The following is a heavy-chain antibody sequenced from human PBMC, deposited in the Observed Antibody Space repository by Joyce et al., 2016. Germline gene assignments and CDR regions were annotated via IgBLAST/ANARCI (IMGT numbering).Heavy chain of an antibody. CDR2: INQIGST. Sequence: QVQLQQWGAGLLKPSETLSLTCTIFGGSLRGYYWTWIRQSPGQGLEWIGDINQIGSTNYNPSLESRVTISLHTSENQFSLQLNALTAADTAVYYCARGRLRPSFDYWGLGTQVTVSS. V-gene: IGHV4-34*02. CDR3: ARGRLRPSFDY. CDR1: GGSLRGYY. D-gene: IGHD4-17*01. J-gene: IGHJ4*02.